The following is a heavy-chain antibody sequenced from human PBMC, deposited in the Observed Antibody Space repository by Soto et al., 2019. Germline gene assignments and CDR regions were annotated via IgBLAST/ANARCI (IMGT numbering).Heavy chain of an antibody. Sequence: SETLSLTCTVSGGSITSQFWSWFRQPAGKGLEWIGRISASGSTYYNPFLKSRVTLSLDTSKNQFSLKLSFVTAADTAVYYCARDQGSGYFDYWGQGTLVTVYS. CDR3: ARDQGSGYFDY. CDR2: ISASGST. J-gene: IGHJ4*02. V-gene: IGHV4-4*07. CDR1: GGSITSQF. D-gene: IGHD6-19*01.